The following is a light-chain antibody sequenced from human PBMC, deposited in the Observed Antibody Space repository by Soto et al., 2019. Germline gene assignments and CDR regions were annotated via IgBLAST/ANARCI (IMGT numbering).Light chain of an antibody. Sequence: QSVLTQPPSVSGSPGQSVTISGTGSSSDLGSYNRVSWYQQPPGTSPKLMIFDVSNRPSGVPDRFSGSKSGNTASLTISGLQAKDEADYYCSSYTSSSTLVFGGGTKLTVL. CDR3: SSYTSSSTLV. J-gene: IGLJ3*02. CDR1: SSDLGSYNR. CDR2: DVS. V-gene: IGLV2-18*02.